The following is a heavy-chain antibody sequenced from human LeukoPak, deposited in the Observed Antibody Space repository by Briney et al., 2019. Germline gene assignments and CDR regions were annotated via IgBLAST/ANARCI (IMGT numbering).Heavy chain of an antibody. Sequence: GGSLRLSCAASGFTFSSYGMHWVRQAPGKGLEWVAVIWYDGSNKYYADSVKGRFTTSRGNSKNTLYLQMNSLRAEDTAVYYCARDYIVVVVAATPYYYYYGMDVWGQGTTVTVSS. CDR1: GFTFSSYG. D-gene: IGHD2-15*01. CDR2: IWYDGSNK. J-gene: IGHJ6*02. CDR3: ARDYIVVVVAATPYYYYYGMDV. V-gene: IGHV3-33*01.